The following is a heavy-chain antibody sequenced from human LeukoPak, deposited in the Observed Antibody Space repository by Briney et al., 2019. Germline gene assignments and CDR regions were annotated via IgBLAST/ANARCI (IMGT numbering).Heavy chain of an antibody. D-gene: IGHD3-16*01. Sequence: PGGSPRLSCAASGFTFSGYWMTWVRQAPGKGLEWVANIKKDGSGTSYVDSVKGRFTISRDNAKNLLYLQMNSLRVEDTAVYYCVRGGDGAFDIWGQGTMVTVSS. CDR1: GFTFSGYW. CDR2: IKKDGSGT. V-gene: IGHV3-7*01. CDR3: VRGGDGAFDI. J-gene: IGHJ3*02.